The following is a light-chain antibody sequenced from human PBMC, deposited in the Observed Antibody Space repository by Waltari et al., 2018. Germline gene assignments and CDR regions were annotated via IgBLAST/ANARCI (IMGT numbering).Light chain of an antibody. CDR1: SGSIATKY. CDR3: QSYDDRSVV. CDR2: EEN. Sequence: NFMLTQPHSVSESRGKTVTIPCTRSSGSIATKYVQWYQQRPGSAPTTVNYEENQRPSGVPARFSGSIDSSSNSASLTISGLKPEDEADYYCQSYDDRSVVFGGGTKLTVL. V-gene: IGLV6-57*04. J-gene: IGLJ2*01.